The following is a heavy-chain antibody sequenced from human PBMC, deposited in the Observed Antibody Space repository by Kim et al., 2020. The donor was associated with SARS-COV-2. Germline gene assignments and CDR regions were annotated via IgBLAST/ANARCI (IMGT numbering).Heavy chain of an antibody. Sequence: GGSLRLSCAASGFTFSSYAMSWVRQAPGKGLEWVSAISGSGGSTYYADSVKGRFTISRDNSKNTLYLQMNSLSAEDTAVYYCAKDHTAEQRITIFGVVEYYYYYGMDVWGQGTTVTVSS. V-gene: IGHV3-23*01. CDR2: ISGSGGST. J-gene: IGHJ6*02. D-gene: IGHD3-3*01. CDR3: AKDHTAEQRITIFGVVEYYYYYGMDV. CDR1: GFTFSSYA.